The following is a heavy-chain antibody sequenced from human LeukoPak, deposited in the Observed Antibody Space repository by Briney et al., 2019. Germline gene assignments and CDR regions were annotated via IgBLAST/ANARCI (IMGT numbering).Heavy chain of an antibody. D-gene: IGHD6-19*01. CDR2: ITTSDGNT. V-gene: IGHV3-23*01. Sequence: GGSLRLSCAASGFTFSSYTMSWVRQAPGKGLEWVSTITTSDGNTYYADSVKGRFTVSRDNSKNTLFLQMNSLRAEDTAVYYCAKDGYSSGWYYFDYWGQGTLVTVSS. J-gene: IGHJ4*02. CDR3: AKDGYSSGWYYFDY. CDR1: GFTFSSYT.